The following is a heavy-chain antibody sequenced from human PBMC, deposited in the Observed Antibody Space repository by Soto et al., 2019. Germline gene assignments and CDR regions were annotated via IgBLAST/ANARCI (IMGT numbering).Heavy chain of an antibody. Sequence: SETLSLTCTVSGGSIISGSYYWSWIRQPPGKGLEWVGYIYYSGSTNYNPSLKSRVTISVDTSKNQFSLKLNSVTAADTAVYYCARDSSGWLGVDYWGQGTLVTVSS. CDR3: ARDSSGWLGVDY. V-gene: IGHV4-61*01. CDR2: IYYSGST. J-gene: IGHJ4*02. CDR1: GGSIISGSYY. D-gene: IGHD6-19*01.